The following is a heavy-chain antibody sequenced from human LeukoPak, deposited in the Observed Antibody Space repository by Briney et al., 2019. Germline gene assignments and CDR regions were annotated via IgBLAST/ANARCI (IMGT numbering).Heavy chain of an antibody. J-gene: IGHJ5*02. CDR2: ISAYNGNT. CDR3: TRGEYSSGSYRVDP. D-gene: IGHD3-10*01. Sequence: GASVTVSCKASGYTFTSYGISWVRQAPGQGLEWMGWISAYNGNTNYAQKLQGRVTMTKNTSISTAYLELSSLVSEDTAVYYCTRGEYSSGSYRVDPWGQGTLVTVSS. V-gene: IGHV1-18*01. CDR1: GYTFTSYG.